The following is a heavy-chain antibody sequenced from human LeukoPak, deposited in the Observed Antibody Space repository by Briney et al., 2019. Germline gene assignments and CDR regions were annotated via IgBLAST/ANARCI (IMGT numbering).Heavy chain of an antibody. V-gene: IGHV5-51*01. CDR3: ARRSVVVVAATQDLAYYFDY. Sequence: GGSLTLSCKGSGYSFTSYWIGWVRQTPGKGLEWMGVIYPGGSDTRYSPSFQGQVTISADKSISTAYLQWSSLKASDTAMYYYARRSVVVVAATQDLAYYFDYWGQGTLVTVSS. D-gene: IGHD2-15*01. CDR1: GYSFTSYW. J-gene: IGHJ4*02. CDR2: IYPGGSDT.